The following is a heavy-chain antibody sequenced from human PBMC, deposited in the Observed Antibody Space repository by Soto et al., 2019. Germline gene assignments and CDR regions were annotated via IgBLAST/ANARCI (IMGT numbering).Heavy chain of an antibody. CDR1: GFTFSSYA. Sequence: EVQLLESGGGLVQPGGSLRLSCAASGFTFSSYAMSWVRQAPGKGLEWVSVISGSGGSTYHADSVKGRFTNSRDNSKNPVFLPKDRLGAGDTGGYYCGKGQGELLAERDWFDPWGQGTLVTVSS. CDR3: GKGQGELLAERDWFDP. V-gene: IGHV3-23*01. J-gene: IGHJ5*02. CDR2: ISGSGGST. D-gene: IGHD1-26*01.